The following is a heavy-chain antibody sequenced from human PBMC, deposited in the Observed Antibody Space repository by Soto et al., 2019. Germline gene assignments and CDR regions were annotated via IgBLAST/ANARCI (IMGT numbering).Heavy chain of an antibody. CDR3: ARDGGVAVAVDAFNI. D-gene: IGHD6-19*01. CDR1: GFRFDDFG. V-gene: IGHV3-20*04. Sequence: EEQLVESGGGVVRPGGSLTLSCAASGFRFDDFGMSWVRQAPGKGLEWVSGITWNGVTTGYVKSVKGRFTISRDNAKNSLYRQMGSLRAEDTAIYYCARDGGVAVAVDAFNIWGQGTMGSVSS. J-gene: IGHJ3*02. CDR2: ITWNGVTT.